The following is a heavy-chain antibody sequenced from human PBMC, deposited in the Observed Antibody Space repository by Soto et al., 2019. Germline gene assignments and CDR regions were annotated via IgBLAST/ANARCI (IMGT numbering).Heavy chain of an antibody. J-gene: IGHJ6*04. V-gene: IGHV1-2*02. CDR2: INPNTSAT. CDR3: AKITWGRDHCYGMEV. CDR1: GYIFTGYF. Sequence: ASVKVSCKASGYIFTGYFIQWLRQAPGQGLEWIGWINPNTSATNYAQKFQGRVTMTRDTSLGAAYMELTSLRPDDTALYYCAKITWGRDHCYGMEVRGRGTTVTVS. D-gene: IGHD1-26*01.